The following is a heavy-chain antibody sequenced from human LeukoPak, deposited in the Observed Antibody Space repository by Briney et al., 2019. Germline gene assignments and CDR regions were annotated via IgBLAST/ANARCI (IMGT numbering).Heavy chain of an antibody. V-gene: IGHV3-53*05. CDR3: ARDGLGYCSGGSCSPLGYFQH. Sequence: PGGSLRLSCAASGFTVSSNYMSWVRQAPGKGLEWVSVIYSGGSTYYADSVKGRFTISRDNSKNTLYLQMNSLRAEDTAVYYCARDGLGYCSGGSCSPLGYFQHWGQGTLVTVSS. CDR1: GFTVSSNY. J-gene: IGHJ1*01. CDR2: IYSGGST. D-gene: IGHD2-15*01.